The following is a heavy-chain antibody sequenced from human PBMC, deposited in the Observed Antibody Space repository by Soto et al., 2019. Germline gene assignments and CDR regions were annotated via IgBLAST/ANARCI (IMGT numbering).Heavy chain of an antibody. D-gene: IGHD5-12*01. CDR3: ARDRRGWLRYNDAFDI. Sequence: GGSLRLSCAASGFTFSSYWMSWVRQAPGKGLEWVANIKQDGSEKYYVDSVKGRFTISRDNAKNSLYLQMNSLRAEDTAVYYCARDRRGWLRYNDAFDIWGQGTMVTVSS. J-gene: IGHJ3*02. CDR1: GFTFSSYW. CDR2: IKQDGSEK. V-gene: IGHV3-7*01.